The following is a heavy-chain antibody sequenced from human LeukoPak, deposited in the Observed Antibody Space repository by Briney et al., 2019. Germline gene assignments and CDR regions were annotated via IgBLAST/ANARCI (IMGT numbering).Heavy chain of an antibody. CDR2: IYYSGST. CDR1: GGSISRYY. Sequence: SETLSLTCTVSGGSISRYYWSWIRQPPGKGLEWIGYIYYSGSTNYNPSLKSRVTISVDTSKNQFSLKLSSVTAADTAVYYCARGWEQWLIPFDYWGQGTLVTVSS. V-gene: IGHV4-59*01. D-gene: IGHD6-19*01. CDR3: ARGWEQWLIPFDY. J-gene: IGHJ4*02.